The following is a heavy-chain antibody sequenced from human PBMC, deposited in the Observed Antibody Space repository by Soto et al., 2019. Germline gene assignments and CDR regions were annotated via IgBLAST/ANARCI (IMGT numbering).Heavy chain of an antibody. CDR3: VRDPQRKDY. V-gene: IGHV1-18*04. J-gene: IGHJ4*02. CDR1: GYDFSSYG. Sequence: QVQLVQSGAEVKKPGASVKVSCKASGYDFSSYGISWVRQAPGQGLEWMGWISASNGNRDYAQQFQGRVTMTSDTARTTAYMELRSLRSDDTAVYYCVRDPQRKDYWGQGTLV. CDR2: ISASNGNR. D-gene: IGHD2-2*01.